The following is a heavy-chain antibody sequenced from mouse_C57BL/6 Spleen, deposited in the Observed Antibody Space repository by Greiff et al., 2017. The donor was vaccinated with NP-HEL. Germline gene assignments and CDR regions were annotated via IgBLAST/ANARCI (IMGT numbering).Heavy chain of an antibody. CDR2: IDPSDSYT. CDR3: ARTSTGYPDWFAY. V-gene: IGHV1-50*01. D-gene: IGHD3-1*01. CDR1: GFTFTSYW. Sequence: VQLQQPGAELVKPGASVKLSCTASGFTFTSYWMQWVKQRPGQGLEWIGEIDPSDSYTNYHQKFKGKATFSVDTASNTAYMQLSNLTSEDTAVYYCARTSTGYPDWFAYWGQGTLVTVSA. J-gene: IGHJ3*01.